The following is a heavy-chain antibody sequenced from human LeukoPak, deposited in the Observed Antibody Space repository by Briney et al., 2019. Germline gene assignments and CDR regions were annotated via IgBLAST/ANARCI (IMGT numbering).Heavy chain of an antibody. CDR2: FYTSGST. D-gene: IGHD4-17*01. CDR1: GGSMSIYY. CDR3: ARGPTTMTRAFDY. Sequence: SETLSLTCIVSGGSMSIYYWSWIRQPAGKGLEWIGHFYTSGSTNYNPSLKSRVTMSLDTSKNQFSLNLSSVTAADTAVYYCARGPTTMTRAFDYWGQGTLVTVSS. V-gene: IGHV4-4*07. J-gene: IGHJ4*02.